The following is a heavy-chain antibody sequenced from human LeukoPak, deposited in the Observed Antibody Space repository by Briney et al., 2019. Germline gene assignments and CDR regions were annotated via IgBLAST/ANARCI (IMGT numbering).Heavy chain of an antibody. J-gene: IGHJ5*01. CDR3: ARVDESLDKFDC. D-gene: IGHD1-1*01. Sequence: GGSLRLSCTASGFSLTPFSMNWVRQAPGKGLEWISSISSNSRYIYYADSLKGRFTISRDNAENSLYLDMYSQRDEDTAVYFCARVDESLDKFDCWGQGTLVTVSS. CDR2: ISSNSRYI. CDR1: GFSLTPFS. V-gene: IGHV3-21*01.